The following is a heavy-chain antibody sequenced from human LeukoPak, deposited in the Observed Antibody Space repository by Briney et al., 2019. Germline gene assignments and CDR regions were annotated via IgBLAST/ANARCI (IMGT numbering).Heavy chain of an antibody. D-gene: IGHD3-22*01. Sequence: GGSLRLSCAASGFSFSTYWMSWVRQAPGKGLEWVANIKQDGNEKYYADSVKGRFTISRDNAKNSLYLQMNSLRAEDTAVYYCARVRNYYDSSGYYGGSYYFDYWGQGTLVTVSS. CDR3: ARVRNYYDSSGYYGGSYYFDY. CDR2: IKQDGNEK. V-gene: IGHV3-7*01. CDR1: GFSFSTYW. J-gene: IGHJ4*02.